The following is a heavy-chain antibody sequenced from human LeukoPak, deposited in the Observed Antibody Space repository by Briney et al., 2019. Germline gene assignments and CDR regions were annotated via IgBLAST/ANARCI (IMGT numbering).Heavy chain of an antibody. D-gene: IGHD3-9*01. CDR2: ISGSGGST. CDR1: GFTFSSYA. V-gene: IGHV3-23*01. CDR3: AKFEYYDILTGYYPPQIDY. Sequence: GGSLRLSCAASGFTFSSYAMSWVRQAPGKGLEWVSAISGSGGSTYYADSVKGRFTISRDNSKNTLYLQMNSLRAEDTAVYYRAKFEYYDILTGYYPPQIDYWGQGTLVTVSS. J-gene: IGHJ4*02.